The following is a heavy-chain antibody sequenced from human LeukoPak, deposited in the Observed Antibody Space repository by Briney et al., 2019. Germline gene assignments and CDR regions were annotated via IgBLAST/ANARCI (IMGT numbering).Heavy chain of an antibody. V-gene: IGHV1-69*01. CDR3: TRSRGSGSYLDY. Sequence: SVKVSCKASGGTFSSYAISWVRQAPGQGLEWMGGIIPTFGTANYAQRFQGRVTITADESTSTAYMELSSLRSEDTAVYYCTRSRGSGSYLDYWGQGTLVTVSS. D-gene: IGHD3-10*01. CDR1: GGTFSSYA. J-gene: IGHJ4*02. CDR2: IIPTFGTA.